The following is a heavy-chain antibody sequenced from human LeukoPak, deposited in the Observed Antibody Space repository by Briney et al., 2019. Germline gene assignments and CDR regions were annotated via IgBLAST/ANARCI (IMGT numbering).Heavy chain of an antibody. J-gene: IGHJ4*02. CDR2: IGTAGDT. Sequence: GGSLRLSCAASGFTFSSYDMHWVRQATGKGLEWVSAIGTAGDTYYPGSVKGRFTISRENAKNSLYLQMNSLSAGDAAVYYCARASGSSWFFDYWGQGTLVTVSS. CDR3: ARASGSSWFFDY. V-gene: IGHV3-13*01. CDR1: GFTFSSYD. D-gene: IGHD6-13*01.